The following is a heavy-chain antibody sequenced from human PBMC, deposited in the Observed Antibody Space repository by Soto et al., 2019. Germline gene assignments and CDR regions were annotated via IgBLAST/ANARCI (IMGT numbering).Heavy chain of an antibody. CDR1: GYTLTSYG. Sequence: QVQLVQSRAEVKKPGASVKVSCKASGYTLTSYGISWVRQAPGQGLEWVGWISPYNGNTNNAQKLQDRVTLTTDTSTSTAYMELRSLTPDDTAVYYCARADFDFWSGYSPFDYWGQGTLVTVSS. V-gene: IGHV1-18*01. CDR3: ARADFDFWSGYSPFDY. CDR2: ISPYNGNT. D-gene: IGHD3-3*01. J-gene: IGHJ4*02.